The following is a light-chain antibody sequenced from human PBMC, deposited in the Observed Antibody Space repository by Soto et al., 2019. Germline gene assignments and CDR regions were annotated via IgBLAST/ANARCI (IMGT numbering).Light chain of an antibody. CDR2: DAS. J-gene: IGKJ3*01. Sequence: TQLTQSPSALSALVGDTVTITCQASQDINNFLNWYQQKPGTAPNLLIYDASTLQSGPPSRFSGSGSGTEFTLTISRLQPDDFATYYCQQLNSYPFFGPGTKLDI. V-gene: IGKV1-9*01. CDR3: QQLNSYPF. CDR1: QDINNF.